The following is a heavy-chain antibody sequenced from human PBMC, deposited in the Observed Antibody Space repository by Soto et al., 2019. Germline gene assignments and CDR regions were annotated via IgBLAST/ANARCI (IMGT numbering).Heavy chain of an antibody. CDR2: IYPGDSDT. J-gene: IGHJ3*01. D-gene: IGHD3-10*01. CDR3: GGEHYGWGIFSPPLDVFVF. CDR1: GYSFTSYW. Sequence: GESLKISCKGSGYSFTSYWIGWVRQMPGKGLEWMGIIYPGDSDTRYSPSFQGQVTISADKSISTAYLQWSSLKASDTAMYYCGGEHYGWGIFSPPLDVFVFGAKGT. V-gene: IGHV5-51*01.